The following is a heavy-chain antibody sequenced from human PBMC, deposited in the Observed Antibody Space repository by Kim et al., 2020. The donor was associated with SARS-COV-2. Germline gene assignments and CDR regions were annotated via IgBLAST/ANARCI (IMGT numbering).Heavy chain of an antibody. Sequence: SETLSLTCAVYGGSFSSYYWNWIRQPPGKGLEWIGEVDHSGSTNYNPSLKSRVTISIDTSRNQFSLKLSSVTAADTAVYYCARRRAFDIWGHGTMVTVSS. V-gene: IGHV4-34*01. CDR2: VDHSGST. CDR3: ARRRAFDI. J-gene: IGHJ3*02. CDR1: GGSFSSYY.